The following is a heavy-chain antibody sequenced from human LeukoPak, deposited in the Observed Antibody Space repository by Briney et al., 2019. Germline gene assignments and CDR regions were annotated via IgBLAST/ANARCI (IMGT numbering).Heavy chain of an antibody. CDR1: GFTFSDYY. D-gene: IGHD3-22*01. Sequence: PGGSLRLSCAASGFTFSDYYMSWIRQAPGKGLEWVSYISNGGSTIYYADSVKGRFTISRDNAKNSLYLQMNSLRAEDTAVYYCARDLYYDSSGYLGYWGQGTLVTVSS. V-gene: IGHV3-11*04. CDR3: ARDLYYDSSGYLGY. J-gene: IGHJ4*02. CDR2: ISNGGSTI.